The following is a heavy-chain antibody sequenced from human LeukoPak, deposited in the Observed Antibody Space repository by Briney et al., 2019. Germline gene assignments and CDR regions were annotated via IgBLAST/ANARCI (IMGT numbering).Heavy chain of an antibody. J-gene: IGHJ5*02. CDR2: ISSSSSYI. V-gene: IGHV3-21*01. CDR3: ARGSDFWSGPEPA. Sequence: GGSLRLSCAATGFTFSSYSMNWVRQAPGKGLEWVSSISSSSSYIYYADSVKGRFTISRDNAKNSLYLQMNSLRAEDTAVYYCARGSDFWSGPEPAWGQGTLVTVSS. D-gene: IGHD3-3*01. CDR1: GFTFSSYS.